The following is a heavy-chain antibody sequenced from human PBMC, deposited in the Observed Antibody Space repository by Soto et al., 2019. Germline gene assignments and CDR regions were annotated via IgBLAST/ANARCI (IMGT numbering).Heavy chain of an antibody. CDR1: GFTFSSYA. CDR2: ISSNGGST. D-gene: IGHD3-9*01. V-gene: IGHV3-64D*06. J-gene: IGHJ3*02. CDR3: VKDSTYYDILAGYDAFDI. Sequence: GGSLRLSCSASGFTFSSYAMHWVRQAPGKGLEYVSAISSNGGSTYYADSVKGRFTISRDNSKNTLYLQMSSLRAEDTAVYYCVKDSTYYDILAGYDAFDIWGQGTMVTVSS.